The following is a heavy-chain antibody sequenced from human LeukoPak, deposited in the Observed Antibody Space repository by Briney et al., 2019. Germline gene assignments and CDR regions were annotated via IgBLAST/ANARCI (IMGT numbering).Heavy chain of an antibody. CDR3: ARESSPSGWYYY. D-gene: IGHD6-19*01. Sequence: GASVKVSCQASGYTFTSYGISWVRQAPGQGLEWMGGISDYTGNTNYAQKLQGRVTMTTDTSTSTAYMELRSLRSDDTAVYYSARESSPSGWYYYWGQGTLVTVSS. J-gene: IGHJ4*02. CDR2: ISDYTGNT. CDR1: GYTFTSYG. V-gene: IGHV1-18*01.